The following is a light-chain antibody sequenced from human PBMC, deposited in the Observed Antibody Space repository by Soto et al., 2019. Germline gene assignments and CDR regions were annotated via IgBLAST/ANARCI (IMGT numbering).Light chain of an antibody. CDR1: QGISSY. J-gene: IGKJ1*01. V-gene: IGKV1-39*01. Sequence: IQLTQFRFSLSSPPADGLTVTCRASQGISSYLAWYQQKPGKAPKLLLYAASTLQSGVPSRFSGSGSGTDFTLTISSLQPEDFATYYCQQRYSTLTWTFGQGTTVDIK. CDR2: AAS. CDR3: QQRYSTLTWT.